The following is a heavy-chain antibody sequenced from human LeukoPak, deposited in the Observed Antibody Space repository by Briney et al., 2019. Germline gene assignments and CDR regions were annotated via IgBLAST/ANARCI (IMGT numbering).Heavy chain of an antibody. J-gene: IGHJ3*02. CDR2: IRNKANSHST. CDR3: VSGSTVTTRRIAFDI. D-gene: IGHD4-11*01. Sequence: GGSLRLSCVVSGFTFSDRYMDWVRQAPGKGLEWVGRIRNKANSHSTGYAASVKGRFAISREDSKNSLYLQMNSLKTEDTALYYCVSGSTVTTRRIAFDIWGQGTMVTVSS. V-gene: IGHV3-72*01. CDR1: GFTFSDRY.